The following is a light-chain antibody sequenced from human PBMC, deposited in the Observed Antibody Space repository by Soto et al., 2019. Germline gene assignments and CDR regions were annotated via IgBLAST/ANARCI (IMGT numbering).Light chain of an antibody. Sequence: DIQMTQSPYSLSASVGDSVTITCRASQNIRTYLNWYQQKPGRAPKPLIHSASALPSGAPSTFSGSRSGTEVTLTMGGLQPEDFATDYCQQGHSTPYTFGQGTKVEIK. J-gene: IGKJ2*01. CDR1: QNIRTY. CDR2: SAS. CDR3: QQGHSTPYT. V-gene: IGKV1-39*01.